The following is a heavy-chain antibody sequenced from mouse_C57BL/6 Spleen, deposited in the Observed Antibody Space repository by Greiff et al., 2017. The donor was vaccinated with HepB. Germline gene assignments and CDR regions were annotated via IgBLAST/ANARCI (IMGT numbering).Heavy chain of an antibody. V-gene: IGHV1-82*01. D-gene: IGHD2-3*01. J-gene: IGHJ4*01. Sequence: VQRVESGPELVKPGASVKISCKASGYAFSSSWMNWVKQRPGKGLEWIGRIYPGDGDTNYTGKFKGKATLTADKSSSTAYMQLSSLTSEDSAVYFCARPRRDGFSAMDYWGQGTSVTVSS. CDR3: ARPRRDGFSAMDY. CDR2: IYPGDGDT. CDR1: GYAFSSSW.